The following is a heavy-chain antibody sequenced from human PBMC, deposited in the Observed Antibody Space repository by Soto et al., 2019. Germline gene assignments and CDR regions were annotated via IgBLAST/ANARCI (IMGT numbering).Heavy chain of an antibody. D-gene: IGHD3-22*01. CDR3: ARDIGSGVSSYYYDSSGYYYRYNWFDP. CDR2: IYYSGST. Sequence: SETLSLTCTVSGGSISNYYWSWIRQPPGKGLEWIGYIYYSGSTNYNPSLKSRVTISVDTSKNQFSLKLSSVTAADTAVYYCARDIGSGVSSYYYDSSGYYYRYNWFDPWGQGTLVTVSS. J-gene: IGHJ5*02. V-gene: IGHV4-59*12. CDR1: GGSISNYY.